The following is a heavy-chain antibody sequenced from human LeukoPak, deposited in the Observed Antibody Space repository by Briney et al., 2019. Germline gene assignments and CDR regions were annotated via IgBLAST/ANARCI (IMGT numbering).Heavy chain of an antibody. Sequence: GGSLRLSCAASGFTFSSYAMHWVRQAPGKGLEWVAVVSYDGSNKYYADSVKGRFTISRDNSKNTLYLQMNSLRAEDTAVYYCARHRGAIAARPTLYGMDVWGQGTTVTVSS. CDR2: VSYDGSNK. CDR1: GFTFSSYA. D-gene: IGHD6-6*01. CDR3: ARHRGAIAARPTLYGMDV. J-gene: IGHJ6*02. V-gene: IGHV3-30-3*01.